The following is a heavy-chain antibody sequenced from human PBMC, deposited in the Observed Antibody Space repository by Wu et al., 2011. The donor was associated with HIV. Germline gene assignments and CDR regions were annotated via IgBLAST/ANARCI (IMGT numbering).Heavy chain of an antibody. V-gene: IGHV1-24*01. CDR2: FDPEDRET. Sequence: QVQLVQSGAEVKKPGASVKVSCKVSGYTLTELSMHWVRQAPGKGLEWMGGFDPEDRETFYAQRFQGRVTMTADTSTDTAYMELSGLTSEDTAIYYCARDPVGATSPAEYFQHWGQGTLVTVAS. CDR1: GYTLTELS. D-gene: IGHD1-26*01. J-gene: IGHJ1*01. CDR3: ARDPVGATSPAEYFQH.